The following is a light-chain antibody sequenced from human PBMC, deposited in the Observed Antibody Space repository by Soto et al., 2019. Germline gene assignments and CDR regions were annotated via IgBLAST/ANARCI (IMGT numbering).Light chain of an antibody. CDR1: QGISTY. J-gene: IGKJ4*01. V-gene: IGKV1-39*01. CDR3: QHGDSTPLT. Sequence: DIQMTQSPSSLSASVGDRDTITCRASQGISTYLHWYQQKPGKAPNLLXYAASTLQSGVPSRFSGSGSGTDSTLTISSLQPEDCATYFCQHGDSTPLTVGGGTKV. CDR2: AAS.